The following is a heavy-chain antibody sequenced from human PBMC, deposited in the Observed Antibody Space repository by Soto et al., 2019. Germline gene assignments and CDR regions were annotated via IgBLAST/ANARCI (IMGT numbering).Heavy chain of an antibody. CDR2: INPHGGST. CDR1: GYTFTSYG. D-gene: IGHD1-26*01. J-gene: IGHJ5*02. V-gene: IGHV1-18*04. CDR3: ARSSGGNFGIIIEGTNWFAP. Sequence: GASVKVSCKASGYTFTSYGISWVRQAPGQGLEWMGVINPHGGSTAYAQKFKGRVTLTRDTSASTVYMGVSSLTSEDTAMYYCARSSGGNFGIIIEGTNWFAPWGQGTLVTVSS.